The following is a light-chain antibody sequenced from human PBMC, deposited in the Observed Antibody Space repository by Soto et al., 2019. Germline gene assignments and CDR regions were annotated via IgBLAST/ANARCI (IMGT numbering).Light chain of an antibody. CDR3: QQHNGYSERM. CDR1: QSISSY. CDR2: AAS. V-gene: IGKV1-39*01. J-gene: IGKJ1*01. Sequence: IQLTQSPSSLTSSVGDRVTITCRASQSISSYLNWYQQKPGKAPKLLIYAASSLQSGVPSRFSGSGSGTDFTLTISSLQPDDFATYYCQQHNGYSERMFGQGTKVDI.